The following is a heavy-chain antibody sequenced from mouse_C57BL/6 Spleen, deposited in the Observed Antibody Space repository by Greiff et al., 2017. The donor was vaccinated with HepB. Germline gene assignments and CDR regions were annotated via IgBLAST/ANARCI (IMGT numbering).Heavy chain of an antibody. CDR1: GYAFSSSW. J-gene: IGHJ4*01. V-gene: IGHV1-82*01. CDR2: IYPGDGDT. Sequence: VQLQESGPELVKPGASVKISCKASGYAFSSSWMNWVKQRPGKGLEWIGRIYPGDGDTNYNGKFKGKATLTADKSSSTAYMQLSSLTSEDSAVYYCARGGWLLQKAMDYWGQGTSVTVSS. D-gene: IGHD2-3*01. CDR3: ARGGWLLQKAMDY.